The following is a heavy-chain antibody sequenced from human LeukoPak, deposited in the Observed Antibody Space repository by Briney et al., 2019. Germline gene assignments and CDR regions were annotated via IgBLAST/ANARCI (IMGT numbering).Heavy chain of an antibody. J-gene: IGHJ4*02. CDR1: GGTFSSYA. CDR3: ATVFFSGSYYFDY. Sequence: SVKVSCKASGGTFSSYAISWVRQAPGQGLEWMGGIIPIFGTANYAQKFQGRVTLTEYTSADTTYMELSSLRSDDTAVYYCATVFFSGSYYFDYWGQGTLVTVSS. V-gene: IGHV1-69*06. D-gene: IGHD1-26*01. CDR2: IIPIFGTA.